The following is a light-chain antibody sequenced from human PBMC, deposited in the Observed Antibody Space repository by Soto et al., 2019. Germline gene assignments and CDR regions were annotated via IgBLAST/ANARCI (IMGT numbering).Light chain of an antibody. CDR1: QGISYF. CDR2: AAS. V-gene: IGKV1-12*01. J-gene: IGKJ4*01. CDR3: QQANSFPFT. Sequence: DIQMTQSPSSVSASVGDRVTVTCRASQGISYFLAWYQQKPGKAPKLLISAASTLQSGVPSRFSGSGSGTDFTLIITNLQPEDFATYYCQQANSFPFTFGGGTKVEIK.